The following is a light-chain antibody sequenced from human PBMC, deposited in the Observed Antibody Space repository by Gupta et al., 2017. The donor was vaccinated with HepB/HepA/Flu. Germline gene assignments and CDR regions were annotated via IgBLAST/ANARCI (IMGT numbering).Light chain of an antibody. V-gene: IGLV2-11*01. Sequence: QSALTQPRSVSGSPGQSVTISCTGTSSDVGGYNYVSWYQQHPGQAPILMMYDVSKRPSGVPDRFSGSKSGNTASLTISGLQTEDEADYYCYSYAGSLWVFGTGTKLTVL. CDR1: SSDVGGYNY. J-gene: IGLJ1*01. CDR3: YSYAGSLWV. CDR2: DVS.